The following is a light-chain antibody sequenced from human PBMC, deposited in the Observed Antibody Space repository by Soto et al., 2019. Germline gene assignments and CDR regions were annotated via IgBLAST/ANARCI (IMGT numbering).Light chain of an antibody. CDR1: SSDVGSYNL. CDR2: EGS. Sequence: QSVLAQPASVSGSPGQPIAISCTGTSSDVGSYNLVSWYQQHPGKAPKLMIYEGSKRPSGISNRFSGSKSGNTASLIISGLQAEDEADYSCCSYAGSSTFYVFGSGTKVTVL. V-gene: IGLV2-23*01. CDR3: CSYAGSSTFYV. J-gene: IGLJ1*01.